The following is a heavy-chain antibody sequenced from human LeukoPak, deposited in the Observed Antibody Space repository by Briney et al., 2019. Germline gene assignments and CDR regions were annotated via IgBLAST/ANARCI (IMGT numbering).Heavy chain of an antibody. V-gene: IGHV3-74*01. CDR2: INGIGSSS. CDR1: GFTFTTYW. Sequence: GGSLRLSCAASGFTFTTYWIHWVRHAPGKGLVWVSRINGIGSSSNYADSVKGRFTISRDTAKNSLYLQMNSLRAEDMALYYCAKDLRYYDSSGFDYWGQGTLVTVSS. J-gene: IGHJ4*02. CDR3: AKDLRYYDSSGFDY. D-gene: IGHD3-22*01.